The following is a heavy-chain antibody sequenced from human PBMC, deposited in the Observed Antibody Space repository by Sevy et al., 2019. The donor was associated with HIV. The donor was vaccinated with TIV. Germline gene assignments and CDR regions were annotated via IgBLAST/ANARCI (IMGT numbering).Heavy chain of an antibody. Sequence: ASVKVSCKASGYPFTNFVIYWVRQAAGQGLEWMGWRDPHSGKVGYAQQFQGRVTMTRDTSISTVFMGLRSLRSADTARYYCSRGGHPYYYYYMDVWGKGTTVTVSS. V-gene: IGHV1-8*01. J-gene: IGHJ6*03. CDR1: GYPFTNFV. CDR2: RDPHSGKV. CDR3: SRGGHPYYYYYMDV.